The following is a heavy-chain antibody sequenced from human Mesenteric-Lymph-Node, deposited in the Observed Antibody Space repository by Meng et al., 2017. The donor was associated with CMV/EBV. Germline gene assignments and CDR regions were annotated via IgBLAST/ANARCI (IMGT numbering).Heavy chain of an antibody. V-gene: IGHV1-69*02. D-gene: IGHD4-23*01. CDR3: ARGVHYGGNSGWGYYYGMDV. CDR1: GGTFSSYT. CDR2: IIPILGIA. Sequence: SVKVSCKASGGTFSSYTISWVRQAPGQGLEWMGRIIPILGIANYAQKFQGRVTITADKSTSTAYMELSSLRSEDTAVYYCARGVHYGGNSGWGYYYGMDVWGQGTTVTVSS. J-gene: IGHJ6*02.